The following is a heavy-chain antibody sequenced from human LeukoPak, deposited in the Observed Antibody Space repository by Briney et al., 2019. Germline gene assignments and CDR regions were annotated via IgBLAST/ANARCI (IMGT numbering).Heavy chain of an antibody. CDR1: GYTFTSYG. V-gene: IGHV1-18*01. D-gene: IGHD6-19*01. Sequence: ASVKVSCRASGYTFTSYGISWVRQAPGQGLEWMGWISAYNGNTNYAQKLQGRVTMATDTSTSTAYMELRSLRSDDTAVYYCARDRRLEKRDYWGQGTLVTVSS. CDR2: ISAYNGNT. CDR3: ARDRRLEKRDY. J-gene: IGHJ4*02.